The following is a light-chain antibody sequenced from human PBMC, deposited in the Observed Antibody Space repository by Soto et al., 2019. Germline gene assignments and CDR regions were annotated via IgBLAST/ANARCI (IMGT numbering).Light chain of an antibody. Sequence: DIQMTQSPSTLSASVGDRVTITCRASQSSSSWVAWYQQKPGKAPKLLIYDASSLESGVPSRFSGSVSGTEFTLTISSLQPDDFATYYCQQYNSPPLYTFGQGTKLEIK. J-gene: IGKJ2*01. CDR3: QQYNSPPLYT. CDR2: DAS. V-gene: IGKV1-5*01. CDR1: QSSSSW.